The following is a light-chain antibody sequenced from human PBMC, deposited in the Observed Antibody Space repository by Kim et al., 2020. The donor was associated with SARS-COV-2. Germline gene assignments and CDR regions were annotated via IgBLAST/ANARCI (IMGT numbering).Light chain of an antibody. CDR3: KKSYSTQCT. V-gene: IGKV1-39*01. CDR1: QSISSY. J-gene: IGKJ4*01. CDR2: AAS. Sequence: DIQMTQSPSSLSASVGDRVTITCRASQSISSYLNWYQQKPGKAPKLLIYAASSLQSGVPSRFSGSGSGTDFTLTISSLQPEDFATYDCKKSYSTQCTFGGGSKVDIK.